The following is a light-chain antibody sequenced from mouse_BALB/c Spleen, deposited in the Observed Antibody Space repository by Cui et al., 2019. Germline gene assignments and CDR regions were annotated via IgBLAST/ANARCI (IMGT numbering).Light chain of an antibody. J-gene: IGKJ4*01. CDR2: STS. CDR3: QQYSGYPFT. Sequence: ENVLNQSPALMSASPGEKVTMTCRASSSVSSSYLHWYQQKSGASPKLWIYSTSNLASGVPARFSGSGSGTSYSLTISSVEAEDAATYYCQQYSGYPFTFGSGTKLEIK. CDR1: SSVSSSY. V-gene: IGKV4-57-1*01.